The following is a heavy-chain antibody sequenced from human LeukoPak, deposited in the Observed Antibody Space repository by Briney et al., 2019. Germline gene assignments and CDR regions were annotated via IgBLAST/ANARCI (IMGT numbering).Heavy chain of an antibody. CDR2: IYSTVT. J-gene: IGHJ5*02. CDR1: GVSISTYY. V-gene: IGHV4-4*07. CDR3: ARDSGTTGEVKFDP. D-gene: IGHD3-10*01. Sequence: SETLSLTCTVSGVSISTYYLSWIRQPAGRGLEGIERIYSTVTTYNPSLKSRVTMSADTSRNHVSLTLNSVTAADTAVYYCARDSGTTGEVKFDPRGQGTLVTVSS.